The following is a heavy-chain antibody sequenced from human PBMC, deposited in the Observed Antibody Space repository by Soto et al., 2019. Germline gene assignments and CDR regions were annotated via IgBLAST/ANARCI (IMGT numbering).Heavy chain of an antibody. CDR3: SRVPPNNYGSGTYPFDY. J-gene: IGHJ4*02. Sequence: EVQLVESGGGLAQPGRSLRLSCTSSGFTFDHYAMTWFRQAPGKVLEWVGFITSKAYGVTTEYAASVKGRFTISRDDSKSLAYQQMGSRKAEDTAVYYCSRVPPNNYGSGTYPFDYWGQGALVTVSS. V-gene: IGHV3-49*03. CDR2: ITSKAYGVTT. CDR1: GFTFDHYA. D-gene: IGHD3-10*01.